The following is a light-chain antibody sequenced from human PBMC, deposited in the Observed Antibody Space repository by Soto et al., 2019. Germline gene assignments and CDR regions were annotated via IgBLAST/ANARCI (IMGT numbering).Light chain of an antibody. CDR2: DNN. CDR1: SSNIGNNY. CDR3: GTWDSSLSAL. V-gene: IGLV1-51*01. Sequence: VLTQPPSVSAAPGQKVTISCSGSSSNIGNNYVSWYQQLPGTAPKLLIYDNNKRPSGIPDRFSGSKSGTSATLGITGLQTGDEADYYCGTWDSSLSALFGTGTKVTVL. J-gene: IGLJ1*01.